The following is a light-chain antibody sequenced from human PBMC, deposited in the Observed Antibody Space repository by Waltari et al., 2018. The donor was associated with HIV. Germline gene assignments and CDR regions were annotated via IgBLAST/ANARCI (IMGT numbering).Light chain of an antibody. CDR3: LQSDKWPRT. Sequence: VSPGERVTLSCRASQSVSSSLAWYQLKPGQAPRLLIYGASTRASGVPARFTATGSGTQFTLTVSNLQSDDFALYFCLQSDKWPRTFGQGTKLEIK. CDR2: GAS. V-gene: IGKV3-15*01. J-gene: IGKJ1*01. CDR1: QSVSSS.